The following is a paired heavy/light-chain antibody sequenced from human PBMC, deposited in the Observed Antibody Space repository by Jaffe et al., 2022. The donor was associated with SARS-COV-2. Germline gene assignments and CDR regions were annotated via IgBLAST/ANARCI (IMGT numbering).Light chain of an antibody. Sequence: VIWMTQSPSLLSASTGDRVTISCRMSQGISSYLAWYQQKPGKAPELLIYAASTLQSGVPSRFSGSGSGTDFTLTISCLQSEDFATYYCQQYYSFPFTFGPGTKVDIK. V-gene: IGKV1D-8*01. J-gene: IGKJ3*01. CDR2: AAS. CDR3: QQYYSFPFT. CDR1: QGISSY.
Heavy chain of an antibody. Sequence: QVQLQESGPGLVKPSETLSLTCTVSGGSISSYYWSWIRQPAGKGLEWIGRIYTSGSTNYNPSLKSRVTMSVDTSKNQFSLKLSSVTAADTAVYYCARDVPIVVVTAIDYDAFDIWGQGTMVTVSS. V-gene: IGHV4-4*07. J-gene: IGHJ3*02. CDR3: ARDVPIVVVTAIDYDAFDI. D-gene: IGHD2-21*02. CDR1: GGSISSYY. CDR2: IYTSGST.